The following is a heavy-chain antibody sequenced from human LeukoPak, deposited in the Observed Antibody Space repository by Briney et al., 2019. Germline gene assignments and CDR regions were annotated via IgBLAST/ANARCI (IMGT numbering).Heavy chain of an antibody. CDR2: ISYDGSNK. D-gene: IGHD1-26*01. V-gene: IGHV3-30*18. J-gene: IGHJ6*02. CDR3: AKDQYVVGATDWSYYGMDV. CDR1: GFTFSSYG. Sequence: PGGSLRLSCAASGFTFSSYGMHWVRQAPGKGLEWVAVISYDGSNKYYADSVKGRFTISRDNSKNTLYLQMNSLRAEDTAVYYCAKDQYVVGATDWSYYGMDVWGQGTTVTVSS.